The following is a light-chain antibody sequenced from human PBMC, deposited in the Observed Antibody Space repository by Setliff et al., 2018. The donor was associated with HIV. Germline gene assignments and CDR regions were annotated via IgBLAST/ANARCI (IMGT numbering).Light chain of an antibody. Sequence: QSVLTQPASVSGSPGQSITISCTGTSRDVGAYNYVSWYQQHPAKAPILIIYEVTNRPSGVSNRFSGSKSGNTASLTISGLQAEDEADYYCTSYSTSAIPVFGGGTK. CDR3: TSYSTSAIPV. V-gene: IGLV2-14*01. J-gene: IGLJ3*02. CDR2: EVT. CDR1: SRDVGAYNY.